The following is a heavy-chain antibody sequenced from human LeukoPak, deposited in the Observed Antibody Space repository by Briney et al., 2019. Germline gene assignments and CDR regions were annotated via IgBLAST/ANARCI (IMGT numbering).Heavy chain of an antibody. D-gene: IGHD6-13*01. V-gene: IGHV4-39*01. Sequence: SETLSLTCTVSGGSISSSDYYWGWIRQPPGKGLEWIGSIYYSGSTYYNPSLKSRVTISVDTSKNQFSLKLSSVTAADTAVYYCARGYPQRIAAAGTAAKKDYWGQGTLVTVSS. CDR1: GGSISSSDYY. CDR3: ARGYPQRIAAAGTAAKKDY. J-gene: IGHJ4*02. CDR2: IYYSGST.